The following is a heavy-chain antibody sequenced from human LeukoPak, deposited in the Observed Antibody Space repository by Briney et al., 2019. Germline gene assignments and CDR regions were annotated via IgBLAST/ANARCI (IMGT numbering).Heavy chain of an antibody. V-gene: IGHV3-7*01. Sequence: PGGSLRLSCAASGFTFSSYWMSWVRQAPGKGLVWVAIIKQDGSEKYYVDSVKGRFTISRDNAKNSLYLQMNSLRGEDTAVYYCALRRNFCFDYWGQGTLVTVSS. J-gene: IGHJ4*02. CDR2: IKQDGSEK. CDR1: GFTFSSYW. CDR3: ALRRNFCFDY. D-gene: IGHD3-3*01.